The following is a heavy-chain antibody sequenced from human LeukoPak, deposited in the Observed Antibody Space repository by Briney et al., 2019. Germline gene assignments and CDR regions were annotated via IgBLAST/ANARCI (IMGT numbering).Heavy chain of an antibody. CDR2: ISSSSSYI. CDR3: ASLVAARPLYYMDV. CDR1: GFTFSSYS. D-gene: IGHD6-6*01. V-gene: IGHV3-21*01. J-gene: IGHJ6*03. Sequence: KTGGSLRLSCAASGFTFSSYSMNWVRQAPGKGLEWVSSISSSSSYIYYAGSVKGRFTISRDNAKNSLYLQMNSLRAEDTAVYYCASLVAARPLYYMDVWGKGTTVTVSS.